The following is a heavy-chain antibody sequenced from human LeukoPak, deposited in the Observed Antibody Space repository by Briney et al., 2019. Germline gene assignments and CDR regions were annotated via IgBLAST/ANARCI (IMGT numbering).Heavy chain of an antibody. CDR1: GFTFSSYW. Sequence: TGGSLRLSCAASGFTFSSYWMSWVRQAPGKGLEWVANIKQDGSEKYYMDSVKGRFTISRDNSKNTLYLQMNSLRAEDTAVYYCARVNFWNPQVVYYFDYWGQGTLVTVSS. CDR2: IKQDGSEK. V-gene: IGHV3-7*01. J-gene: IGHJ4*02. D-gene: IGHD3-3*01. CDR3: ARVNFWNPQVVYYFDY.